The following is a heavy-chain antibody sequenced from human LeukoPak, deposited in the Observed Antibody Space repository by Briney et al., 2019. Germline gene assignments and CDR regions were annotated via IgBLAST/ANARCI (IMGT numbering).Heavy chain of an antibody. Sequence: GGSLRLSCAASGFTLTNYAMSWVRQAPGKGLEWVSTISSGGGSIYYADSVKGRFTISRDNSKNTLYLQMNSLRVEDTAVYYCARDPYCSGGSCYPWGQGTLVTVSS. CDR1: GFTLTNYA. D-gene: IGHD2-15*01. V-gene: IGHV3-23*01. CDR3: ARDPYCSGGSCYP. CDR2: ISSGGGSI. J-gene: IGHJ5*02.